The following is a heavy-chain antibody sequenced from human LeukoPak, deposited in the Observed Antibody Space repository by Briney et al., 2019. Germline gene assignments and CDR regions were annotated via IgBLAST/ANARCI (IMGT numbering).Heavy chain of an antibody. Sequence: ASVKVSCKASGYTFTSYGISWVRQAPGQGLEWMGWISAYNGNTNYAQKLQGRVTTTTDTSTSTAYMELRSLRSDDTAVYYCARDEWDYYDSSGYLSWDYWGQGTLVTVSS. CDR2: ISAYNGNT. CDR3: ARDEWDYYDSSGYLSWDY. D-gene: IGHD3-22*01. J-gene: IGHJ4*02. CDR1: GYTFTSYG. V-gene: IGHV1-18*01.